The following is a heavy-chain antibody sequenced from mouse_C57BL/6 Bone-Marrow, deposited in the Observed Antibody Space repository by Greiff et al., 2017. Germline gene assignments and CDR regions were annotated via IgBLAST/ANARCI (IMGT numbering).Heavy chain of an antibody. Sequence: QVQLQQSGAELVKPGASVTLSCKASGYTFTEYTIHWVKQRSGQGLEWIGWFYPGSGSIKYNEKFKDKVTLTADKSSSTVYMEISRLTSEDSAVYFCARHEASYYYGSSPYFDYWGQGTTLTVSS. D-gene: IGHD1-1*01. V-gene: IGHV1-62-2*01. J-gene: IGHJ2*01. CDR2: FYPGSGSI. CDR3: ARHEASYYYGSSPYFDY. CDR1: GYTFTEYT.